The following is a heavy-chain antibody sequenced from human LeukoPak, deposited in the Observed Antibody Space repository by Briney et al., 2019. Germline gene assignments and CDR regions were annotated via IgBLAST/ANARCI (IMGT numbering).Heavy chain of an antibody. Sequence: SETLSLTCTVSGGSISSSYYYWGWIRQPPGKGLEWIGSIYYSGSTYYNPSLKSRVTISVDTSKNQFSLKLSSVTAGDTAVYYCARGNRVLLWFGELLPYFDYWGQGTLVTVSS. J-gene: IGHJ4*02. CDR3: ARGNRVLLWFGELLPYFDY. CDR2: IYYSGST. D-gene: IGHD3-10*01. V-gene: IGHV4-39*01. CDR1: GGSISSSYYY.